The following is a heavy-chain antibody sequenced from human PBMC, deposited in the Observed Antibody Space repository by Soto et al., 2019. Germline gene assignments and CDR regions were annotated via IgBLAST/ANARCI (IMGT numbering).Heavy chain of an antibody. V-gene: IGHV3-23*01. CDR2: VSASGSIT. CDR1: GFTFSSYD. J-gene: IGHJ3*01. CDR3: AKGTSLTPHHDAFDL. Sequence: GGSLRLSCAASGFTFSSYDMSWVRQAPGKGLEWVSGVSASGSITSYADSAKGRFTISRDNAKNTVFLQMSSLRAEDTAVYFCAKGTSLTPHHDAFDLWGQGTKVTVSS. D-gene: IGHD3-16*02.